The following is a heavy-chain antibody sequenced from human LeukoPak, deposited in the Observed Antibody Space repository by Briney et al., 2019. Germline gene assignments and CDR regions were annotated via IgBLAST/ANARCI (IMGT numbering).Heavy chain of an antibody. Sequence: HPGGSLRLSCAASGFMFSKSWMHWVRQVPGKGLVWVARIYNDGSTTNYADSVKGRFTISRDNAKNSLYLQMNSLRAEDTAVYYCAELGITMIGGVWGKGTTVTISS. CDR2: IYNDGSTT. V-gene: IGHV3-74*01. CDR1: GFMFSKSW. J-gene: IGHJ6*04. D-gene: IGHD3-10*02. CDR3: AELGITMIGGV.